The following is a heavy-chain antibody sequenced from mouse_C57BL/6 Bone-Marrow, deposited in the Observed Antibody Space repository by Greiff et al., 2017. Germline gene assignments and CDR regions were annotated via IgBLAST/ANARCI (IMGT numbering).Heavy chain of an antibody. CDR1: GFTFSDYG. CDR3: ARGGTDYAMDY. V-gene: IGHV5-17*01. J-gene: IGHJ4*01. Sequence: EVKLMESGGGLVKPGGSLKLSCAASGFTFSDYGMHWVRQAPEKGLEWVAYISSGSSTIYYADPVKGRFTISRDNAKNTLFLQMTSLGSEDTAMYYCARGGTDYAMDYWGQGTSVTVSS. CDR2: ISSGSSTI. D-gene: IGHD3-3*01.